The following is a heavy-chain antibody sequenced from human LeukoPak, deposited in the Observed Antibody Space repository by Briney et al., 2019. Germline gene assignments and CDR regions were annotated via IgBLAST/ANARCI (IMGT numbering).Heavy chain of an antibody. V-gene: IGHV1-69*01. J-gene: IGHJ6*03. CDR3: AREATPQTSTLYYYYYYMDV. CDR2: IIPIYGIA. D-gene: IGHD1/OR15-1a*01. CDR1: VGTFSTYA. Sequence: GSSVKVSCKASVGTFSTYAISWLRQAPGQGLEWMGGIIPIYGIANYAQKLRGRVTITADESTSTSYMEVNGLRSEDTAVYYCAREATPQTSTLYYYYYYMDVWGNGTPVTVSS.